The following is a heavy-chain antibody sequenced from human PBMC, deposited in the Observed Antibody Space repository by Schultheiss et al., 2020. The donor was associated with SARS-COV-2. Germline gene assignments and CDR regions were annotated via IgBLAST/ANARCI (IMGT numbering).Heavy chain of an antibody. CDR2: IYTRGST. D-gene: IGHD6-13*01. Sequence: SETLSLTCTVSGGSVISGSYYWSWIRQPAGKGLEWIGRIYTRGSTNYNPSLKSRVTISVDTSKNQFSLKLSSVTAADTAVYYCASSRLPSSSRDYWGQGTLVTVSS. CDR1: GGSVISGSYY. J-gene: IGHJ4*02. CDR3: ASSRLPSSSRDY. V-gene: IGHV4-61*10.